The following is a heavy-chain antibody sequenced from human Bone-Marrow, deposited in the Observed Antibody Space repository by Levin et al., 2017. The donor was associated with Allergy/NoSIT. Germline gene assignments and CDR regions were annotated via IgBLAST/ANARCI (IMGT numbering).Heavy chain of an antibody. V-gene: IGHV3-21*01. CDR2: ISRSSSHI. D-gene: IGHD6-19*01. CDR1: GFTFSDYA. CDR3: ARDRGYGLAVSATPYYYGIDV. Sequence: PGGSLRLSCAASGFTFSDYAIYWVRQAPGKGLQWVSSISRSSSHISYADSVKGRFTISRDNANNSVYRQLSSLRADDTVLYYCARDRGYGLAVSATPYYYGIDVWGRGTTVTVSS. J-gene: IGHJ6*02.